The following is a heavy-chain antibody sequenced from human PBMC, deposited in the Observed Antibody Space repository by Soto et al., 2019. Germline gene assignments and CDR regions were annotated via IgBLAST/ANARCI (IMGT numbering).Heavy chain of an antibody. V-gene: IGHV3-23*01. J-gene: IGHJ6*02. CDR2: ISGSGGST. CDR1: GFTFSSYA. D-gene: IGHD3-22*01. CDR3: AKGLTTYYYDSSGYYYAPYYYYGMDV. Sequence: PGGSLSLSCAASGFTFSSYAMSWVRQAPGKGLEWVSAISGSGGSTYYADSVKGRFTISRDNSKNTLYLQMNSLRAEDTAVYYCAKGLTTYYYDSSGYYYAPYYYYGMDVWGQGTTVTVS.